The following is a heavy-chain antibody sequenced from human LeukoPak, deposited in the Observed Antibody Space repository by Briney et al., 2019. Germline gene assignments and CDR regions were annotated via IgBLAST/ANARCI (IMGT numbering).Heavy chain of an antibody. CDR2: IYPGDSHT. Sequence: GGSLQISCEGSGYHFTSYWSGGGRRVPGKGVGGVGIIYPGDSHTRKSPGCEGQVTMSANKANSTAYLQWSSLKASDTAMYYCARTKRDLLYGMGVWGQGTTVTVSS. D-gene: IGHD2-8*01. V-gene: IGHV5-51*01. CDR3: ARTKRDLLYGMGV. CDR1: GYHFTSYW. J-gene: IGHJ6*02.